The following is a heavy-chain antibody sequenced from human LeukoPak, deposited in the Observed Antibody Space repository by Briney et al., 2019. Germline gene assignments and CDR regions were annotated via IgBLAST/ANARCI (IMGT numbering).Heavy chain of an antibody. V-gene: IGHV3-30*18. Sequence: PGGSLRLSCAASGFTFSSYGMHWVRQAPGKGLEYVAVISYDGSNKYYADSVKGRLTISRDNSKNTLYLQMNSLRAEDTAVYYCAKDLSDYGPALFDYWGQGSLVTVSS. CDR2: ISYDGSNK. CDR3: AKDLSDYGPALFDY. D-gene: IGHD4-17*01. J-gene: IGHJ4*02. CDR1: GFTFSSYG.